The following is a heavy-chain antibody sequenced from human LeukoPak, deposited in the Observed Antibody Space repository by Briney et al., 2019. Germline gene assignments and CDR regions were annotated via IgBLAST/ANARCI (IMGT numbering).Heavy chain of an antibody. D-gene: IGHD3-22*01. Sequence: GESLKISCKGSGYSFTSYWIGWVRQMPGKGLEWMEIIYPGDSDTRYSPSFQGQVTISADKSISTAYLQWSSLKASDTAMYYCARRSSGIVVVKDAFDIWGRGTMVTVSS. J-gene: IGHJ3*02. CDR2: IYPGDSDT. CDR3: ARRSSGIVVVKDAFDI. V-gene: IGHV5-51*01. CDR1: GYSFTSYW.